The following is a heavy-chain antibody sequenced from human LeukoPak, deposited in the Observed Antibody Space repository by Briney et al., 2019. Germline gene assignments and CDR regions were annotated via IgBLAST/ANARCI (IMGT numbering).Heavy chain of an antibody. CDR3: ARDRELDF. J-gene: IGHJ4*02. CDR1: GFTFSSSS. Sequence: PGGSLRLSCAASGFTFSSSSMIWVRQAPGKGLEWVSYIGTTTTYYADSVKGRFTISRDNAKNSLYLQMNSLRVEDTAMYYCARDRELDFWGQGTLVTVSS. V-gene: IGHV3-48*04. CDR2: IGTTTT. D-gene: IGHD3-10*01.